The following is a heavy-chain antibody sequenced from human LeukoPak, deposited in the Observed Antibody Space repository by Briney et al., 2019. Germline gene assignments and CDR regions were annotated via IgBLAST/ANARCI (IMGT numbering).Heavy chain of an antibody. J-gene: IGHJ6*03. D-gene: IGHD3-3*01. CDR1: TFTFSSYG. V-gene: IGHV3-30*02. CDR2: IRYDGSNK. CDR3: AKDFTIFGVAYYMDV. Sequence: GGSLRLSCAASTFTFSSYGMHWVRQAPGKGLEWVAFIRYDGSNKYYADSVKGRFTISRDNSKNTLYLQMNSLRAEDTAVYYCAKDFTIFGVAYYMDVWGKGTTVTVSS.